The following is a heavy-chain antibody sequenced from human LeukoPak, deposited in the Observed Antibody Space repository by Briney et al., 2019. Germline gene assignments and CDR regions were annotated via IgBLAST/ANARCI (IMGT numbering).Heavy chain of an antibody. CDR1: GGSISTYY. D-gene: IGHD3-10*01. Sequence: SETLSLTCTLSGGSISTYYWSWLRQPPGKGLEWIGYIYYSGSTNYNPSLKSRVTISVDTSKNQFSLKLSSVTAADTAVYYCAREVRGVISYYFDYWGQGTLVTVSS. CDR3: AREVRGVISYYFDY. J-gene: IGHJ4*02. V-gene: IGHV4-59*12. CDR2: IYYSGST.